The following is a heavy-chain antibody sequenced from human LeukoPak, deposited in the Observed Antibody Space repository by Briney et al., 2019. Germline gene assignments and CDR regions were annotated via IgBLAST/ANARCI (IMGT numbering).Heavy chain of an antibody. CDR1: GFTFSSYA. V-gene: IGHV3-23*01. D-gene: IGHD2-15*01. CDR2: VSGSGGST. CDR3: AREGSGYDY. J-gene: IGHJ4*02. Sequence: GGSLRLSCAASGFTFSSYAMSWVRQAPGKGLEWVSAVSGSGGSTYYADSVKGRFTISRDNSKNTLDLQMNSLRVEDTAVYYCAREGSGYDYWGQGTLVTVSS.